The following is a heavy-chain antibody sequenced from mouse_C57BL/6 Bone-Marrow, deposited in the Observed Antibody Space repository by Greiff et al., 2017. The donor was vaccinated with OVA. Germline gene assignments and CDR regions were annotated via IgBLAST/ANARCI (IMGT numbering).Heavy chain of an antibody. V-gene: IGHV1-80*01. CDR2: IYPGEGDT. J-gene: IGHJ2*01. CDR1: GYSFSSYW. D-gene: IGHD5-5*01. Sequence: QVQLQQSGAELVKPGASVKISCKASGYSFSSYWMNWVKQRPGQGLEWIGQIYPGEGDTNYNGKFKGKATLTADKSSSTAYMQLSSLTSEDSAVYFCARDYVPYYFDYWGQGTTLTVSA. CDR3: ARDYVPYYFDY.